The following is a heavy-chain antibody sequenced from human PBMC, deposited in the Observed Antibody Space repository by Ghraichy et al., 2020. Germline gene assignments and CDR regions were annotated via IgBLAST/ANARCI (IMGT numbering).Heavy chain of an antibody. CDR3: AKDELLPLGFDY. Sequence: AGSLRLSCAASGFTFSSYAMSWVRQAPGKGLEWVSAISGSGGSTYYADSVKGRFTISRDNSKNTLYLQMNSLRAEDTAVYYCAKDELLPLGFDYWGQGTLVTVSS. J-gene: IGHJ4*02. CDR1: GFTFSSYA. D-gene: IGHD2-15*01. V-gene: IGHV3-23*01. CDR2: ISGSGGST.